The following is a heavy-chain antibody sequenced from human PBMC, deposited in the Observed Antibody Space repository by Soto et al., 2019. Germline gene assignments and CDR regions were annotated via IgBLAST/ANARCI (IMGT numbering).Heavy chain of an antibody. Sequence: QVQLQESGPGLVKPSETLSLTCTVSGGSISSYYWSWIRQPPGKGLEWIGYIYYSGSTNYNPSLKSRVTVSVDRSKNQFSLKLSSVTAADTAVYYCASGDGYDSSGSQFDYWGQGTLVTVSS. CDR2: IYYSGST. CDR1: GGSISSYY. J-gene: IGHJ4*02. V-gene: IGHV4-59*08. D-gene: IGHD3-22*01. CDR3: ASGDGYDSSGSQFDY.